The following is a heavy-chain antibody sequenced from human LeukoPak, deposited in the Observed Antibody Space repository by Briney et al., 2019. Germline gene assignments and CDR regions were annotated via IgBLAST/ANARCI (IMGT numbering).Heavy chain of an antibody. CDR2: IYPSGGAT. J-gene: IGHJ4*02. D-gene: IGHD3-16*01. CDR3: ARDHGHWDFDY. Sequence: ASVKVSCKPSGYTFTNSYIHWVRQAPGLGLEWMGVIYPSGGATTYAQKFQGRVTMTRDTSTSTVYMELSTLRSEDTAIYFCARDHGHWDFDYWGQGTLVSVFS. V-gene: IGHV1-46*01. CDR1: GYTFTNSY.